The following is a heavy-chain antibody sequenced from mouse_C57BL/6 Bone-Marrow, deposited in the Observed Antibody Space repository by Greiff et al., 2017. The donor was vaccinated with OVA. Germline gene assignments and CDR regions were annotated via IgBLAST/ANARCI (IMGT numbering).Heavy chain of an antibody. CDR3: AAYSNPSYVDY. Sequence: QVHVKQPGAELVMPGASVKLSCKASGYTFTSYWMHWVKQRPGQGLEWIGNINPSNGGTNYNEKFKSKATLTVDNSSRTAYMQLSSLTSEDYVVEYCAAYSNPSYVDYWGQGTTLTVSS. CDR1: GYTFTSYW. J-gene: IGHJ2*01. D-gene: IGHD2-5*01. CDR2: INPSNGGT. V-gene: IGHV1-53*01.